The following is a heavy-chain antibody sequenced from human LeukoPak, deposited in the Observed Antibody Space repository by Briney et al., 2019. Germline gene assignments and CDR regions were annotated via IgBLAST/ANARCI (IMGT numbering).Heavy chain of an antibody. V-gene: IGHV3-11*05. CDR1: GFSISDYY. CDR2: ITSGSGST. CDR3: TKERRGSYYAFES. J-gene: IGHJ4*02. Sequence: GGSLRLYCDASGFSISDYYMSWIRQSPGKGLEWISYITSGSGSTKYADSVKGRFTISRDKAKNSVALQLNSLRAEDTAVYYCTKERRGSYYAFESWGQGTLVTVSS. D-gene: IGHD3-22*01.